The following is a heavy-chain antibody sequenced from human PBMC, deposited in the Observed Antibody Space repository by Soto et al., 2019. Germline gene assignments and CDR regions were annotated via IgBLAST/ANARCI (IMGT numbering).Heavy chain of an antibody. Sequence: ASVKVSCKASGYTFTSYYMHWVRQAPGQGLEWMGIINPSGGSTSYAQKFQGRVTMTRDTSTSTVYMELSSLRSEDTAVYYCAIDVDTGRGYYYYGMDVWGQGNTVTGSS. CDR1: GYTFTSYY. J-gene: IGHJ6*02. V-gene: IGHV1-46*01. CDR2: INPSGGST. D-gene: IGHD5-18*01. CDR3: AIDVDTGRGYYYYGMDV.